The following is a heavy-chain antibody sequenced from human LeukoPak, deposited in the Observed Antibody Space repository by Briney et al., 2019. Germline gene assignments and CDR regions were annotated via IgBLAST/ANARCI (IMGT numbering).Heavy chain of an antibody. J-gene: IGHJ5*02. V-gene: IGHV4-31*03. D-gene: IGHD2-15*01. CDR1: GGSISRGGYY. CDR3: ARGGCSGGSCYSETYNWFDP. Sequence: PSETLSLTCTVSGGSISRGGYYWSWIRQHPGKGLEWIGYIYYSGSTYYNPSLKSRVTISVDTSKNQFSLKLSSVSAADTAVYYCARGGCSGGSCYSETYNWFDPWGQGTLVTVSS. CDR2: IYYSGST.